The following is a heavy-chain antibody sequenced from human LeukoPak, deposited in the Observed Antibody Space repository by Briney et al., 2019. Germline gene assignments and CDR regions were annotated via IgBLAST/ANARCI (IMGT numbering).Heavy chain of an antibody. J-gene: IGHJ4*02. CDR3: ARVGELWLYHFDY. Sequence: GGSLRLSCTASGFTFGDYAMSWFRQAPGKGLEWVGFIRSKAYGGTTEYAASVKGRFTISRDDSKSIAYLQMNSLKTEDTAVYYCARVGELWLYHFDYWGQGTLVAVSS. CDR1: GFTFGDYA. D-gene: IGHD5-18*01. V-gene: IGHV3-49*03. CDR2: IRSKAYGGTT.